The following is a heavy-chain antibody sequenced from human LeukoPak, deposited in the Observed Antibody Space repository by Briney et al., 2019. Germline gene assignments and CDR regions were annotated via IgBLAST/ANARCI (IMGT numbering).Heavy chain of an antibody. CDR1: GFTFSDYF. V-gene: IGHV3-11*04. J-gene: IGHJ4*02. Sequence: GGSLRLSCAASGFTFSDYFMTWIRQAPGKELEWVSYISGSGSNKYYADSVKGRFTISRDNAKNSLYLQMNSLRVEDTAVYYCATSQSSVAGIIGDWGQGTLVTVSS. CDR3: ATSQSSVAGIIGD. D-gene: IGHD6-19*01. CDR2: ISGSGSNK.